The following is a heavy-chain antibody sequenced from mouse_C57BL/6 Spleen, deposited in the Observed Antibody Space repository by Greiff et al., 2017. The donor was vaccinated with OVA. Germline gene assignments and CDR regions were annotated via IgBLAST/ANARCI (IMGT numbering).Heavy chain of an antibody. Sequence: EVQLQQSGPELVKPGASVKISCKASGYTFTDYYMNWVKQSHGKSLEWIGDINPNNGGTSYNQKFKGKATLTVDKSSSTAYMELRSLTSEDSAVYYCARGHLLRGNYWGQGTTLTVSS. D-gene: IGHD3-3*01. CDR2: INPNNGGT. CDR3: ARGHLLRGNY. J-gene: IGHJ2*01. CDR1: GYTFTDYY. V-gene: IGHV1-26*01.